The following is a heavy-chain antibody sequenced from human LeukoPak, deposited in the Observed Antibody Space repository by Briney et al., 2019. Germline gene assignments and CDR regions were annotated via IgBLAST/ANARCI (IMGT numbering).Heavy chain of an antibody. CDR2: ISYDGNNK. CDR1: GFTFSSYA. CDR3: ASLPPDIVVVPAARLDY. J-gene: IGHJ4*02. V-gene: IGHV3-30-3*01. Sequence: GGPLRLSCAASGFTFSSYAMHWVRQAPGKGLEWVALISYDGNNKYYADSVKGRFTISRDNSKNRLYLQMDSLRAEDTAVYSCASLPPDIVVVPAARLDYWGQGTLVTVSS. D-gene: IGHD2-2*01.